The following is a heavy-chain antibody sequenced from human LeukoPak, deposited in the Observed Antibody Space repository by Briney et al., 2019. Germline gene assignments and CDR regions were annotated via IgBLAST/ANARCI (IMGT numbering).Heavy chain of an antibody. D-gene: IGHD2-8*01. CDR3: ARANREWYLDL. V-gene: IGHV3-7*01. CDR2: IRQDGNEK. J-gene: IGHJ2*01. Sequence: GGSLRLSCTASGFIFNADWMTWVRRAPGMGLEWVAKIRQDGNEKFYLDSVKGRFTISRDNPKNSVYLQLNGLRVEDTAVYYCARANREWYLDLWGRGTLVTVSS. CDR1: GFIFNADW.